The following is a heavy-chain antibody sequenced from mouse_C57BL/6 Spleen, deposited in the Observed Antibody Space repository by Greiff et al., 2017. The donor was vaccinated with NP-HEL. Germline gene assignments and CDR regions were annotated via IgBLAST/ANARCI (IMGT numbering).Heavy chain of an antibody. D-gene: IGHD1-1*01. CDR3: AREGYYGSSYRFAY. CDR1: GYSITSGYY. Sequence: EVKLMESGPGLVKPSQSLSLTCSVTGYSITSGYYWNWIRQFPGNKLEWMGYISYDGSNNYNPSLKNRISITRDTSKNQFFLKLNSVTTEDTATYYCAREGYYGSSYRFAYWGQGTLVTVSA. J-gene: IGHJ3*01. CDR2: ISYDGSN. V-gene: IGHV3-6*01.